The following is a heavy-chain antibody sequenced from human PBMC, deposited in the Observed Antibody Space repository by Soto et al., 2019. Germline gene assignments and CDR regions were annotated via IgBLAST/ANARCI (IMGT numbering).Heavy chain of an antibody. CDR1: GFTFSSYW. CDR3: ARDGSGYDFSGFWDWFDP. D-gene: IGHD5-12*01. V-gene: IGHV3-7*01. Sequence: EVQLVESGGGLVQPGGSLSLSCAASGFTFSSYWMSWVRQAPGKGLEWVANIKQDGSEKYYVDSVKGRFTTSRDNAKNSLYLQMNSLRAEDTAVYYCARDGSGYDFSGFWDWFDPWGQGTLVTVSS. CDR2: IKQDGSEK. J-gene: IGHJ5*02.